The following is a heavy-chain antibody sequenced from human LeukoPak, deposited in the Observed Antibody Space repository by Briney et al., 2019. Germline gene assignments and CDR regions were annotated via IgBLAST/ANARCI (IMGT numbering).Heavy chain of an antibody. J-gene: IGHJ4*02. CDR2: IYNSGST. D-gene: IGHD3-10*01. CDR3: ARDLYYGSGDSGFDY. V-gene: IGHV4-59*01. CDR1: GGSIRSYY. Sequence: SETLSLTCTVSGGSIRSYYWSWIRQSPGKGLEWIGYIYNSGSTNYNPSLKSRVTISVDTSKNQFSLKLSSVTAADTAVYYCARDLYYGSGDSGFDYWGQGTLVTVSS.